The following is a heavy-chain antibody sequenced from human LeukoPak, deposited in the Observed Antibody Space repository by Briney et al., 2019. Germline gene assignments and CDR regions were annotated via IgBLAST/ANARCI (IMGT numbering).Heavy chain of an antibody. CDR3: ANWEEIAYDSSGYYSGYFQH. Sequence: TLSLTCTVSGGSISSGGYYWSWIRQHPGTGLEWIGYIYYSGSTYYNPSLKSRVTISVDTSKNQFSLKLSSVTAADTAVYYCANWEEIAYDSSGYYSGYFQHWGQGTLVTVSS. CDR2: IYYSGST. D-gene: IGHD3-22*01. CDR1: GGSISSGGYY. V-gene: IGHV4-31*03. J-gene: IGHJ1*01.